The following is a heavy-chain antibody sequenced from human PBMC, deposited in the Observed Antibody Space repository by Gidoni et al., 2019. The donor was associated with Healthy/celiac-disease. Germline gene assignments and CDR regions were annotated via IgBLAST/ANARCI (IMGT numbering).Heavy chain of an antibody. J-gene: IGHJ6*02. D-gene: IGHD3-10*01. CDR1: GYRFTSYW. V-gene: IGHV5-51*01. Sequence: EVQLVQSGAEVKKPGESLKISCKGSGYRFTSYWIGWVRQMPGKGLEWMGIIYPGDSDTRYSPSFQGQVTISADKSISTAYLQWSSLKASDTAMYYCARLPFIAGIGRDYYYGMDVWGQGTTVTVSS. CDR3: ARLPFIAGIGRDYYYGMDV. CDR2: IYPGDSDT.